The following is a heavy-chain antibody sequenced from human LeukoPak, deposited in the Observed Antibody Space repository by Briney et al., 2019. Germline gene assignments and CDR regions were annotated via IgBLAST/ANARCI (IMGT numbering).Heavy chain of an antibody. CDR2: ISYDGSNK. CDR3: ARSKGPAIRLGDAFDI. J-gene: IGHJ3*02. V-gene: IGHV3-30*04. CDR1: GFTFSSYA. D-gene: IGHD5-18*01. Sequence: PGRSLRLSCAASGFTFSSYAMHWVRQAPGKGLEWVAVISYDGSNKYYADSVKGRFTISRDNSKNTLYLQMNSLRAEDTAVYYCARSKGPAIRLGDAFDIWGQGIMVTVSS.